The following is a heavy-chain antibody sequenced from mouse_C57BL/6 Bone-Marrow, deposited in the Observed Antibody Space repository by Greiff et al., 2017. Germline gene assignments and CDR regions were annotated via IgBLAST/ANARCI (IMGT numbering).Heavy chain of an antibody. J-gene: IGHJ4*01. CDR3: AREFTTVVATDYAMDY. CDR1: GFTFSDYY. Sequence: DVQLQESEGGLVQPGSSMKLSCTASGFTFSDYYMAWVRQVPEKGLEWVANINYDGSSTYYLDSLKSRVTISRDNAKNILYLQMSSLKSEDTATYYCAREFTTVVATDYAMDYWGQGTSVTVSS. CDR2: INYDGSST. D-gene: IGHD1-1*01. V-gene: IGHV5-16*01.